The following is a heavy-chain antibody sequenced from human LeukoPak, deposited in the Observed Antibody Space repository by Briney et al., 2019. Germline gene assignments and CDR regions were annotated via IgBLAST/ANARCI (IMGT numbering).Heavy chain of an antibody. D-gene: IGHD2-2*01. J-gene: IGHJ6*03. CDR3: ARDHRSLQLPIGYYYYYYMDV. Sequence: ASVKVSCKASGYTFTGYYMHWVRQAPGQGLEWMGGIIPIFGTANYAQKFQGRVTIAADESTSTAYMELSSLRSEDTAVYYCARDHRSLQLPIGYYYYYYMDVWGKGTTVTISS. CDR2: IIPIFGTA. CDR1: GYTFTGYY. V-gene: IGHV1-69*13.